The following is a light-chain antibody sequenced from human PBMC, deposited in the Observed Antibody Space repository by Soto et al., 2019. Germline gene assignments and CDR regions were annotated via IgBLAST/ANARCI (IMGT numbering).Light chain of an antibody. V-gene: IGKV3-11*01. CDR2: DAS. CDR1: QGVGSY. CDR3: QQRYNWPLT. J-gene: IGKJ3*01. Sequence: EIVLTQSPATLSLSPGESGTLSCRASQGVGSYLVWYQQRPGQTPRLLIYDASKRATDIPARFSGSGSGTDSTLTISSLEPEDFAVYYCQQRYNWPLTFGPGTKVDI.